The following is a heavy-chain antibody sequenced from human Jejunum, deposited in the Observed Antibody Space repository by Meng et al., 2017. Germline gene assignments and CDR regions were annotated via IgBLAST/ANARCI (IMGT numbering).Heavy chain of an antibody. CDR3: ARVPGGSYDIDY. CDR2: INPNSGGT. V-gene: IGHV1-2*06. Sequence: QVQRVQSGAEGKKPGAAVKVSCKASGYTFTGYYMRWVRQAPGQGLEWMGRINPNSGGTNYAQKFQGRVTMTRDTSISTAYMELSRLRSDDTAVYYCARVPGGSYDIDYWGQGTLVTVSS. J-gene: IGHJ4*02. CDR1: GYTFTGYY. D-gene: IGHD1-26*01.